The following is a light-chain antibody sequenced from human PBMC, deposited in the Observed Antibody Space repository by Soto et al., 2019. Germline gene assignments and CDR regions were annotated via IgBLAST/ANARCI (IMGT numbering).Light chain of an antibody. CDR1: QGIGST. J-gene: IGKJ1*01. Sequence: EIVLTQSPATLSVSPWERVALSCRASQGIGSTLAWYRQQPGQAPRLGIYDASNRATGIPARFSGSGSGTEFTLTISSLQSEDFAVYYCQQYNNWPAFGQGTKVDIK. V-gene: IGKV3D-15*01. CDR3: QQYNNWPA. CDR2: DAS.